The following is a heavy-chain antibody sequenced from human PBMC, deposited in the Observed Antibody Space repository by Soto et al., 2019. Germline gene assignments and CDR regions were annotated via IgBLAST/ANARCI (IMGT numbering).Heavy chain of an antibody. CDR2: IYWDDDK. Sequence: QITLKESGPTLVKPTQTLTLTCTFSGFSLSTSAVGVGWIRQPPGKALEWLAFIYWDDDKRYSPSLKSSHTITTDPSKNPVGLAMTNMDPVDTATYYCAPLVVAGLPYSFDYWGQGTLVTVSS. V-gene: IGHV2-5*02. D-gene: IGHD2-15*01. J-gene: IGHJ4*02. CDR3: APLVVAGLPYSFDY. CDR1: GFSLSTSAVG.